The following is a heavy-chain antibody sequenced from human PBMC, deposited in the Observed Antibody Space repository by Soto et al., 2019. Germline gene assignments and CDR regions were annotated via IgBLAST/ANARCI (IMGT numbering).Heavy chain of an antibody. J-gene: IGHJ4*02. V-gene: IGHV3-7*01. CDR1: GGSISSSNW. D-gene: IGHD5-12*01. CDR3: VRYAWLDY. Sequence: ETLSLTCAVSGGSISSSNWWSWVRQPPGKGLEWVANIKQDGTEKHYVDSVEGRFIISRDNAKNSLYLQLNSLRVEDTAIYYCVRYAWLDYWGQGTQVTVSS. CDR2: IKQDGTEK.